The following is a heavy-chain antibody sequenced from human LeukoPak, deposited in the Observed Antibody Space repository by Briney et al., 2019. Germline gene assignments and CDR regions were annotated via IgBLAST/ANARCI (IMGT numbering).Heavy chain of an antibody. J-gene: IGHJ4*02. CDR3: AKAWRYGDYGPFDY. V-gene: IGHV3-23*01. Sequence: GGSLRLSCAASGFTFSSYAMSWVRQAPRKGLEWVSAISGSGGSTYYADSVKGRFTISRDNSKNTLYLQMNSLRAEDTAVYYCAKAWRYGDYGPFDYWGQGTLVTVSS. CDR1: GFTFSSYA. CDR2: ISGSGGST. D-gene: IGHD4-17*01.